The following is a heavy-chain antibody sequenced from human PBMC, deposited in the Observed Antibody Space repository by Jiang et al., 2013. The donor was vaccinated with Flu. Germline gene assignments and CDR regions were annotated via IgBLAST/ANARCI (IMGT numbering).Heavy chain of an antibody. CDR1: GGSISSYY. J-gene: IGHJ6*02. CDR3: ARRSGSYWYYGMDV. V-gene: IGHV4-59*08. CDR2: IYYSGST. D-gene: IGHD3-10*01. Sequence: KPSETLSLTCTVSGGSISSYYWSWIRQPPGRGLEWIGYIYYSGSTNYNPSLKSRVTISVDTSKNQFSLKLSSVTAADTAVYYCARRSGSYWYYGMDVWGQGTTVTVSS.